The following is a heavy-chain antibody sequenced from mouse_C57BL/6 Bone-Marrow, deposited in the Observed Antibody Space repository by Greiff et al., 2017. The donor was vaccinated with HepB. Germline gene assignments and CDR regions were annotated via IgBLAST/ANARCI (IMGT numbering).Heavy chain of an antibody. D-gene: IGHD2-4*01. Sequence: EVKLMESGAELVRPGASVKLSCTASGFNIKDDYMHWVKQRPEQGLEWIGWIDPENGDTEYASKFQGKATITADTSSNTAYLQLSSLTSEDTAVYYCTTRDYDDYFDYWGQGTTLTVSS. J-gene: IGHJ2*01. CDR3: TTRDYDDYFDY. CDR1: GFNIKDDY. CDR2: IDPENGDT. V-gene: IGHV14-4*01.